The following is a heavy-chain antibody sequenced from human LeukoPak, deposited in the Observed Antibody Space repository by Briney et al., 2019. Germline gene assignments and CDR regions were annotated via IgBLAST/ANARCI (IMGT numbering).Heavy chain of an antibody. D-gene: IGHD2-2*01. CDR2: IMHVGSGT. CDR3: ARDRHTSYDY. Sequence: GGSLRLSCAASGFTFRNYWMHWVRQAPGKGLVWVSRIMHVGSGTTYADSVKGRFTISRDNAKNTLYLQMKSLRVEDTAVYFCARDRHTSYDYWGQGTLVSVSS. J-gene: IGHJ4*02. V-gene: IGHV3-74*01. CDR1: GFTFRNYW.